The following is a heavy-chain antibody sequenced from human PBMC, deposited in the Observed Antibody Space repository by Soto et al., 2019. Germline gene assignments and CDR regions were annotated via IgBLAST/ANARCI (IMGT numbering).Heavy chain of an antibody. Sequence: SETLSLTCTVSGGSLSSGGYYSSWIRQHPGKGLEWIGYIYYSGSTYYNPSLKSRVTISVDTSKNQFSLKLSSVTAADTAVYYCARFSYESHFANFDYWGQGTLVTVSS. CDR2: IYYSGST. D-gene: IGHD5-12*01. V-gene: IGHV4-31*03. CDR1: GGSLSSGGYY. J-gene: IGHJ4*02. CDR3: ARFSYESHFANFDY.